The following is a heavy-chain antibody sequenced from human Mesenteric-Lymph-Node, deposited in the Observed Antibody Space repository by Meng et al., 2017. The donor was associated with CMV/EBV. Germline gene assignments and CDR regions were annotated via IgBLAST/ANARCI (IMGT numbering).Heavy chain of an antibody. D-gene: IGHD1-26*01. J-gene: IGHJ1*01. Sequence: SETLSLTCTVSGGSISSYYWSWIRQPPGKGLEWIGYIHFSGSTDYNPSLKSRVTISIDTSKNQFSLKLSSVTAADTAVYYCARVRVGATIAPYFQHWGQGTLVTVS. CDR3: ARVRVGATIAPYFQH. CDR1: GGSISSYY. CDR2: IHFSGST. V-gene: IGHV4-59*12.